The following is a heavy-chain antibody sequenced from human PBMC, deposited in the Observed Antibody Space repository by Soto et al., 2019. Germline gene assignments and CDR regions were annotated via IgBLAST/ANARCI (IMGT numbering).Heavy chain of an antibody. CDR1: GFTFTSSA. Sequence: QMQLVQSGPEVKKPGTSVKVSCKASGFTFTSSAVQWVRQARGQRLEWIGWIVVGSGNTNYAQKFQERVTITRDMSTSTAYMELSSLRSEDTAVYYCAAGAIVGADYAFDIWGQGTMVTVSS. V-gene: IGHV1-58*01. D-gene: IGHD1-26*01. J-gene: IGHJ3*02. CDR3: AAGAIVGADYAFDI. CDR2: IVVGSGNT.